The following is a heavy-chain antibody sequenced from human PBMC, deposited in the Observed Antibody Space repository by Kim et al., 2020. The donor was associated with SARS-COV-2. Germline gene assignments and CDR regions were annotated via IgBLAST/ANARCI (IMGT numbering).Heavy chain of an antibody. CDR3: ARDRRIVVVGYYGMDV. V-gene: IGHV1-3*01. Sequence: KFRGRVTITRDTSASTAYMELSSLRSEDTAVYYCARDRRIVVVGYYGMDVWGQGTTVTVSS. D-gene: IGHD2-21*01. J-gene: IGHJ6*02.